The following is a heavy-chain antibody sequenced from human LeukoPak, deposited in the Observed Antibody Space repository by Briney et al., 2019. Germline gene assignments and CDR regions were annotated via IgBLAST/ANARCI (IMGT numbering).Heavy chain of an antibody. CDR1: GGSISSSNW. J-gene: IGHJ4*02. V-gene: IGHV4-4*02. CDR2: MYLSGTT. Sequence: SGTLSLTCAVAGGSISSSNWWSWVRQPPGKGLEWIGEMYLSGTTHSNPSVKSRVTISIDKSKNQFFLNLSSVTAADTAVYYCAGLVGRYSSGLYYYYFDYWGQGTLVTVSS. CDR3: AGLVGRYSSGLYYYYFDY. D-gene: IGHD3-22*01.